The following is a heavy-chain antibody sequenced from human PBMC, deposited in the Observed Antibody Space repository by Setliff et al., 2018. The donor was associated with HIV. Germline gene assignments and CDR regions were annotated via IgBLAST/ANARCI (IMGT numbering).Heavy chain of an antibody. CDR3: TTGYYYGSGSPDY. V-gene: IGHV3-15*01. CDR1: RFAFSNYG. J-gene: IGHJ4*02. D-gene: IGHD3-10*01. CDR2: IKSRTDGGTT. Sequence: GSLRLSCAASRFAFSNYGMHWVRQAPGKGLEWVGRIKSRTDGGTTDYAAPVKGRFTISRDDSKNTLYLQMNSLKTEDTAVYYCTTGYYYGSGSPDYWGQGTPVTVSS.